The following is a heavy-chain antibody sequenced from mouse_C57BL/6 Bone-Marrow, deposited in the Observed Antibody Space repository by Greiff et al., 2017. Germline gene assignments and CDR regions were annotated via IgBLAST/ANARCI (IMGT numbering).Heavy chain of an antibody. Sequence: QVQLQQSGAELARPGASVKLSCKASGYTFTSYGISWVKQRTGQGLEWIGEIYPRSGNTYYNEKFKGKATLTADNSSSTAYMELRSLSSDDSAVYSCARWGYCYYYAMDYWCQGTSVTVSS. CDR1: GYTFTSYG. D-gene: IGHD2-3*01. CDR3: ARWGYCYYYAMDY. J-gene: IGHJ4*01. CDR2: IYPRSGNT. V-gene: IGHV1-81*01.